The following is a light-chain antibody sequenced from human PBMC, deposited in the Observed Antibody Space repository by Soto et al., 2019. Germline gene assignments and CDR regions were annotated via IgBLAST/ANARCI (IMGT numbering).Light chain of an antibody. Sequence: QSVLTQPPSASGTPGQRVNISCSGSSSNIGSYYVYWYQQLPGTAPKLLIYRNNHRPSGVPDRFSGSKSGTSASLAISGLRSEDEADFYCAAWDDSLSGPVFGGGTKLTVL. CDR1: SSNIGSYY. CDR3: AAWDDSLSGPV. CDR2: RNN. J-gene: IGLJ3*02. V-gene: IGLV1-47*01.